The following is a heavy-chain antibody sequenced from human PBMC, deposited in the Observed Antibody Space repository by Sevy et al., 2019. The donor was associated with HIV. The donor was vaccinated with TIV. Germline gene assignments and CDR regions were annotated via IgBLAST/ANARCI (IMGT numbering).Heavy chain of an antibody. V-gene: IGHV1-2*02. Sequence: ASVKVSCKASGYTFTGYYMHWVRQAPGQGLEWMGWINPNSGGTNYAQKFQGRVTMTRETSISTAYMELGRLRSDDTAVYYCASVRVGYGSSTSCRSYYYYGMDVWGQGTTVTVSS. CDR2: INPNSGGT. J-gene: IGHJ6*02. CDR1: GYTFTGYY. CDR3: ASVRVGYGSSTSCRSYYYYGMDV. D-gene: IGHD2-2*03.